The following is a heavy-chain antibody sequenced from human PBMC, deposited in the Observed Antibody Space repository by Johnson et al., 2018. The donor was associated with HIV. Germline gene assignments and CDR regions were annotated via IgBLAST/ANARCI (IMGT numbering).Heavy chain of an antibody. V-gene: IGHV3-13*01. CDR3: ARAVCRGGRCYSHDAFDI. CDR1: GFTFSSYD. D-gene: IGHD2-15*01. CDR2: IGTAGDK. J-gene: IGHJ3*02. Sequence: VQLVESGGGLKQPGGSLRLSCAASGFTFSSYDMHWVRQATGKGLEWVATIGTAGDKYYPGAVTGRFTVSREDDKNSLYLQMNSLRAGDTALYYCARAVCRGGRCYSHDAFDIWGQGTMVTVSS.